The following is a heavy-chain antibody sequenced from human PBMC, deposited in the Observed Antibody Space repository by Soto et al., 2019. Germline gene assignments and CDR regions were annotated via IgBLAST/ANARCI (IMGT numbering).Heavy chain of an antibody. CDR3: VKGGGCSSTSCTHYYYYGMDV. D-gene: IGHD2-2*01. CDR2: ISSNVGST. Sequence: GWSLRLSCSASGFTFSSYAMHWVRQAPGKVLEYVSSISSNVGSTYYADSVNGIFTISIDNSKNTLYLQMSSLRAEDTAVYYCVKGGGCSSTSCTHYYYYGMDVWGQGTTVTV. V-gene: IGHV3-64D*06. J-gene: IGHJ6*02. CDR1: GFTFSSYA.